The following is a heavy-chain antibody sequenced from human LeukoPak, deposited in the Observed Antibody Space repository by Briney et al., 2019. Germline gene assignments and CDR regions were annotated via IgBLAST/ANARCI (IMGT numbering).Heavy chain of an antibody. CDR3: ARIDSRSR. J-gene: IGHJ4*02. D-gene: IGHD3-22*01. Sequence: GGSLRLSCAASGFTFRNHWMTWVRQAPGKGLEWVANIKKDGSEKYYVDSVKGRFTISRDNAKNSLYLQMNSLRAEDTAVYYCARIDSRSRWGQGTLVTVSS. V-gene: IGHV3-7*01. CDR1: GFTFRNHW. CDR2: IKKDGSEK.